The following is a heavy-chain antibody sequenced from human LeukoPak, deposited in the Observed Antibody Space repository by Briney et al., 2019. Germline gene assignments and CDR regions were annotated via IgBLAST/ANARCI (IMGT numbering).Heavy chain of an antibody. V-gene: IGHV3-33*01. Sequence: GGSLRLSCAASGFTFSSYGMHWVRQAPGKGLEWVADIWFDGKNEHFADSVKGRFTISRDDSKNTMYLQINSLRAEDTAVYYCARDRHCANGVCHSPPGMDVWGQGTTVTVSS. CDR1: GFTFSSYG. CDR2: IWFDGKNE. CDR3: ARDRHCANGVCHSPPGMDV. J-gene: IGHJ6*02. D-gene: IGHD2-8*01.